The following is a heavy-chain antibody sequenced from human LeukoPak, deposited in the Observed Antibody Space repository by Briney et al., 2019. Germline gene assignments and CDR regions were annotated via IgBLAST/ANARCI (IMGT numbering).Heavy chain of an antibody. CDR1: GGSFSGYY. D-gene: IGHD3-10*01. CDR2: INHSGST. V-gene: IGHV4-34*01. J-gene: IGHJ5*02. CDR3: ARGNSITMVRGVWFDP. Sequence: ETLSLTCAVYGGSFSGYYWSWIRQPPGKGLEWIGEINHSGSTNYNPSLKSRVTISVDTSKNQFSLKLSSVTAADTAVYYCARGNSITMVRGVWFDPWGQGTLVTVSS.